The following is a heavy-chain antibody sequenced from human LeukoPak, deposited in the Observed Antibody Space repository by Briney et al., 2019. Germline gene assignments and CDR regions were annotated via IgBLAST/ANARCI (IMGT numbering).Heavy chain of an antibody. D-gene: IGHD2-15*01. CDR1: GYSFLRKW. J-gene: IGHJ4*02. Sequence: GESLKISCKGSGYSFLRKWIGWVRQMPGKGLEWMAIIYPGDSDTRYSPSFQGQVTISADKSISTAYLQWSSLTASDTAMYYCARLGTSATYFEFWGQGTLVTVSS. CDR2: IYPGDSDT. V-gene: IGHV5-51*01. CDR3: ARLGTSATYFEF.